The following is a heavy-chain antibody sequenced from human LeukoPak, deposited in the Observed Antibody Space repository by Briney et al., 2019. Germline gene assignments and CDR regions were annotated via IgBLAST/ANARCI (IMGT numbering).Heavy chain of an antibody. CDR2: ISSSSSYI. V-gene: IGHV3-21*01. Sequence: GGSLRLSCAASGFTFSSYSMNWVRQAPGKGLEWVSSISSSSSYIYYADSVKGRFTTSRDNAKNSLYLQMNSLRAEDTAVYYCARDGGPIVPAAPSFDYWGQGTLVTVSS. CDR1: GFTFSSYS. J-gene: IGHJ4*02. CDR3: ARDGGPIVPAAPSFDY. D-gene: IGHD2-2*01.